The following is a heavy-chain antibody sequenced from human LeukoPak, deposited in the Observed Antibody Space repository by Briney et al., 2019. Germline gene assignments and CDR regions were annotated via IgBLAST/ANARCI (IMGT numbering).Heavy chain of an antibody. CDR2: ISAYNGNT. D-gene: IGHD3-10*01. V-gene: IGHV1-18*04. Sequence: ASVKVSCKASGYTFTNYGINWVRQAPGQGLEWMGWISAYNGNTNYAQKLQGRVTMTTDTSTSTAYMELRSLRSDDTAVYYCARARVRGVNMGYFDYWGQGTLVTVSS. CDR3: ARARVRGVNMGYFDY. CDR1: GYTFTNYG. J-gene: IGHJ4*02.